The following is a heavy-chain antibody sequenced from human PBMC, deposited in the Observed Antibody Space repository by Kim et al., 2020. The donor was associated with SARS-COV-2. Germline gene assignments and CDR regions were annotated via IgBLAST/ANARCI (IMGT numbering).Heavy chain of an antibody. D-gene: IGHD3-10*01. CDR3: ARRCVRSTYYYGSGSPDYGMDV. J-gene: IGHJ6*02. CDR1: GGSISSSSYY. Sequence: SETLSLTCTVSGGSISSSSYYWGWIRQPPGKGLEWIGSIYYSGSTYYNPSLKSLVTISVDTSKNQFSLKLSSVTAADTAVYYCARRCVRSTYYYGSGSPDYGMDVWGQGTTVTVSS. CDR2: IYYSGST. V-gene: IGHV4-39*01.